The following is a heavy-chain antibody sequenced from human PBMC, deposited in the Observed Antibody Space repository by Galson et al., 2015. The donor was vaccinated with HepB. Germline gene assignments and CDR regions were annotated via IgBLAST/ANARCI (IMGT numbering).Heavy chain of an antibody. CDR2: ISTNGATI. D-gene: IGHD2-21*01. Sequence: SLRLSCAASGFTFSACTMNWVRRAPGTGLESIAYISTNGATIYYADSVKGRFTVSRDNARNSLYLQMNSLRDGDTAVYYCAGVLFGAERYSAYWYFDLWGRGTLLTAAS. CDR3: AGVLFGAERYSAYWYFDL. CDR1: GFTFSACT. V-gene: IGHV3-48*02. J-gene: IGHJ2*01.